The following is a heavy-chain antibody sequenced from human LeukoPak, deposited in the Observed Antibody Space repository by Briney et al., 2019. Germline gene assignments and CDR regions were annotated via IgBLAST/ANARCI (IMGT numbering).Heavy chain of an antibody. CDR2: INHSGST. CDR1: GGSISSSSYY. Sequence: PSETLSLTCTVSGGSISSSSYYWGWIRQPPGKGLEWIGEINHSGSTNYNPSIKSRVTISVDTSKNQFSLKLSSVTAADTAVYYCARGRVVAATTVWFDPWGQGTLVTVSS. J-gene: IGHJ5*02. CDR3: ARGRVVAATTVWFDP. D-gene: IGHD6-19*01. V-gene: IGHV4-39*07.